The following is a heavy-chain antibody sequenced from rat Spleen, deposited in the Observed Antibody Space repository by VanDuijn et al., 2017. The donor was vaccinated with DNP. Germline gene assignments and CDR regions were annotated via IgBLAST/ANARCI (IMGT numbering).Heavy chain of an antibody. CDR2: ISYDGSST. Sequence: EVQLVESGGGLVQPGRSMKLSCAASGFTFSDYGMAWVRQAPTKGLEWVATISYDGSSTYYRDSVKGRFTISRDNAKSTLYLQMDSLRSEDTATYYCTTDQTTEGLMDAWGQGTSVTVSS. J-gene: IGHJ4*01. CDR3: TTDQTTEGLMDA. V-gene: IGHV5-20*01. D-gene: IGHD1-11*01. CDR1: GFTFSDYG.